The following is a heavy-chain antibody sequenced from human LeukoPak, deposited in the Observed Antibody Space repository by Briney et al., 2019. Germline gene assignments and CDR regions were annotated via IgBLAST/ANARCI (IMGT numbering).Heavy chain of an antibody. D-gene: IGHD4-11*01. CDR2: INPNTGGT. J-gene: IGHJ4*02. CDR1: GYTFTGYY. CDR3: ARDNSLDY. Sequence: ASVKVSRKASGYTFTGYYMHWVRQAPGQGLEWMGWINPNTGGTNCAQKFQGRVTMTRDMSINIVYMELSRLTSDDTAVYFCARDNSLDYWGLGTLATVSS. V-gene: IGHV1-2*02.